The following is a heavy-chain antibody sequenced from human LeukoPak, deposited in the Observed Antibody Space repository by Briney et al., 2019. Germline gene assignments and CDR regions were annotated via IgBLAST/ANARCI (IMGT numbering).Heavy chain of an antibody. D-gene: IGHD3-22*01. Sequence: SETLSLTCAVSGGSISSSNWWSWVRQPPGKGLEWIGEIYHSGSTNYNPSLKSRVTMSVDKSKNQFSLKLSSVTAADTAVYYCAGSSGYNDAFDIWGQGTMVTVSS. CDR3: AGSSGYNDAFDI. J-gene: IGHJ3*02. CDR1: GGSISSSNW. V-gene: IGHV4-4*02. CDR2: IYHSGST.